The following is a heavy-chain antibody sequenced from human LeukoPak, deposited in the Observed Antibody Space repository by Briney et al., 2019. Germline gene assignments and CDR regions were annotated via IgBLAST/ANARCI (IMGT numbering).Heavy chain of an antibody. Sequence: SETLSLTCTVSGGSVSSDSYYWSWIRQPPGKGLEWIGYIYYSGSTNYNPSLKSRVTISVDTSKNPFSLKLSSVTAADTAVYYCARSQYYDSSGYYVFYFDCWGQGTLVTVSS. J-gene: IGHJ4*02. CDR1: GGSVSSDSYY. D-gene: IGHD3-22*01. CDR2: IYYSGST. CDR3: ARSQYYDSSGYYVFYFDC. V-gene: IGHV4-61*01.